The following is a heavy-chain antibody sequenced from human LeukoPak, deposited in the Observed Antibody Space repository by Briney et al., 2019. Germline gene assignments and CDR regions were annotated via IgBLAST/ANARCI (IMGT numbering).Heavy chain of an antibody. CDR1: GFTFSSYS. V-gene: IGHV3-21*01. CDR2: ISSSSSYI. D-gene: IGHD5-12*01. J-gene: IGHJ4*02. CDR3: AREERYSAYDY. Sequence: PGGSLRLSCAASGFTFSSYSMNWVRQAPGKGLEWVSSISSSSSYIYYADSVKGRFTISRDNSKNTLSLQMNSLRVEDTAVYFCAREERYSAYDYWGQGTLVTVSS.